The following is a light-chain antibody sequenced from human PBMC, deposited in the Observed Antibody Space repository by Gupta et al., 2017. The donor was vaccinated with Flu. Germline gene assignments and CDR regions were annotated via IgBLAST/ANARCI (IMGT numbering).Light chain of an antibody. V-gene: IGKV1-39*01. J-gene: IGKJ1*01. Sequence: DIQMTQSPSSLSASLGDRVTITCRASQSISSYLNWYQQKPGKAPNLLISVASSLQSGVPSRFSGSGSGTDFTLTISSLQPEDFATYYCQQRDSIPWTFGQGTKVEIK. CDR2: VAS. CDR1: QSISSY. CDR3: QQRDSIPWT.